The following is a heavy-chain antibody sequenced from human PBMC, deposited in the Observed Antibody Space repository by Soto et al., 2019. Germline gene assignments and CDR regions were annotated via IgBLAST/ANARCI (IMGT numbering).Heavy chain of an antibody. J-gene: IGHJ5*02. CDR3: PRAPYSGYDLNCLDT. CDR2: IDPSDSYT. CDR1: GYSFTSYW. D-gene: IGHD5-12*01. Sequence: GESLKISCKGSGYSFTSYWISWVRQMPGKGLEWMGRIDPSDSYTNYSPSFQGHVTISADKSISTAYLQWSSLKASDTAMYYCPRAPYSGYDLNCLDTWGQGTLVTVSS. V-gene: IGHV5-10-1*01.